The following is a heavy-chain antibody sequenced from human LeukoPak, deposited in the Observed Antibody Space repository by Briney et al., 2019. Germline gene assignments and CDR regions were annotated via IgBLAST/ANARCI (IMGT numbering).Heavy chain of an antibody. D-gene: IGHD5-18*01. J-gene: IGHJ4*02. CDR3: ARIRGYSTFDY. Sequence: PGGSLRLSCAASGFTFSSYWMSWVRQAPGKGLEWVSYISSSGSTIYYADSVKGRFTISRDNAKNSLYLQMNSLRAEDTAVYYCARIRGYSTFDYWGQGTLVTVSS. V-gene: IGHV3-48*04. CDR1: GFTFSSYW. CDR2: ISSSGSTI.